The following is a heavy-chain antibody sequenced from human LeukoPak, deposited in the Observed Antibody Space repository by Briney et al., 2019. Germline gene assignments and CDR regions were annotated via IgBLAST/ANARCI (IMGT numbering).Heavy chain of an antibody. J-gene: IGHJ1*01. CDR2: INPGGGST. V-gene: IGHV1-46*01. CDR1: GYTFTSYY. Sequence: ASVKVSCKASGYTFTSYYMHWVRQAPGQGLEWMGIINPGGGSTSYAQKFQGRVTMTRDMSTSTVYMELSSLRSEDTAVYYCASEGGSSKYFQHWGQGTLVTVSS. D-gene: IGHD1-26*01. CDR3: ASEGGSSKYFQH.